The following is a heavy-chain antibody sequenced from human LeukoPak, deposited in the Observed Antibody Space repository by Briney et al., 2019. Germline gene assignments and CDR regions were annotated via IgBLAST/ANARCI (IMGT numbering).Heavy chain of an antibody. CDR1: GGSISSYY. J-gene: IGHJ4*02. V-gene: IGHV4-59*01. CDR2: IYYSGST. D-gene: IGHD6-6*01. Sequence: SETLSLTCTVSGGSISSYYWSWIRQPPGKGLEWIGYIYYSGSTNYNPSLKSRVTISVDTSKNQFSLKLSSVTAADTAVYYCASIASSFDCWGQGTLVTVSS. CDR3: ASIASSFDC.